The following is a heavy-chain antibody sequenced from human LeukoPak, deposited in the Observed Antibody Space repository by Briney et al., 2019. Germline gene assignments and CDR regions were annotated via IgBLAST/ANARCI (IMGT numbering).Heavy chain of an antibody. V-gene: IGHV3-48*04. CDR1: GFTFSSYS. CDR2: ITSSTSTI. J-gene: IGHJ4*02. D-gene: IGHD5-18*01. CDR3: ARGLGTGYSYGNLDY. Sequence: PGGSLRLSCAASGFTFSSYSMNWVRQAPGKGLEWVSYITSSTSTIYYADSVKGRFTISRDNAKNSLYLQMNSLRAEDTAVYYCARGLGTGYSYGNLDYWGQGTLVTVSS.